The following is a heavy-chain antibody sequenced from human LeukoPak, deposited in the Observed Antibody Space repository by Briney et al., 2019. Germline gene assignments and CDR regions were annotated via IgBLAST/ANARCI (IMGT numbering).Heavy chain of an antibody. V-gene: IGHV3-48*04. CDR1: GITFSSYS. CDR3: AKGGGGRLIYYYYMDV. D-gene: IGHD3-16*01. J-gene: IGHJ6*03. CDR2: ISSSSSTI. Sequence: GGSLRLSCAASGITFSSYSMNWVRQAPGKGLEWVSYISSSSSTIYYADSVKGRFTISRDNAKNSLYLQMNSLRAEDMALYYCAKGGGGRLIYYYYMDVWGKGTTLTVSS.